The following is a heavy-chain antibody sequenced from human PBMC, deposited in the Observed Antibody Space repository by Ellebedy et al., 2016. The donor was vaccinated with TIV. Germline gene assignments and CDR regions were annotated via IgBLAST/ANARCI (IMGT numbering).Heavy chain of an antibody. Sequence: GESLKISXVPSGFTFSDYWMHWVRQAPGQGLEWVANINQDGTKIYYVDSVKGRFTISRDNAKNSLYLQMHSLRAEDTALYYCVRALAAAASYWGQGTLVTVSS. CDR1: GFTFSDYW. CDR2: INQDGTKI. CDR3: VRALAAAASY. D-gene: IGHD6-13*01. V-gene: IGHV3-7*01. J-gene: IGHJ4*02.